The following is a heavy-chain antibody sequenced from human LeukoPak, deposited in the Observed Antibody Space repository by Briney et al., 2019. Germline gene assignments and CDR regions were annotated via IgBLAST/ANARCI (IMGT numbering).Heavy chain of an antibody. D-gene: IGHD3-22*01. Sequence: SETLSLTCTVSGGSISSYYWSWIRQPPGKGLEWIGYIYYSGSTNYNPSLKSRVTISVDTSKNQFSLKLTSVTAADTAVYYCATYYDTSGYKFNYWGQGTLVTVSS. V-gene: IGHV4-59*12. CDR3: ATYYDTSGYKFNY. CDR2: IYYSGST. CDR1: GGSISSYY. J-gene: IGHJ4*02.